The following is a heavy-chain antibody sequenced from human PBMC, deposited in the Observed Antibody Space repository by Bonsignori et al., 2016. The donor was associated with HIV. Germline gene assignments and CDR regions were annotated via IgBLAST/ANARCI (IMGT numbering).Heavy chain of an antibody. Sequence: GESLKISCAASGFTFSSYAMSWVRQAPGKGLEWVSAISGSGGSTYYADSVKGRFTISRDNSKNTLYLQMNSLRAEDTAVYYCAGGSSWLGYNWFDPWGQGTLVTVSS. V-gene: IGHV3-23*01. CDR2: ISGSGGST. J-gene: IGHJ5*02. CDR3: AGGSSWLGYNWFDP. CDR1: GFTFSSYA. D-gene: IGHD6-13*01.